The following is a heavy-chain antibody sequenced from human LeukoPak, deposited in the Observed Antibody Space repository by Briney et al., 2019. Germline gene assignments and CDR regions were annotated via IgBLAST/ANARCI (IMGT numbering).Heavy chain of an antibody. V-gene: IGHV4-59*01. Sequence: SETLSLTCTVSGGSISSYYWSWIRQPPGKGLEGIGYIYYSGSTDYNPSLKSRVTISVDTSKNQFSLKLSSVTAADTAVYYCARRYCSSTSCYPDAFDIWGQGTMVTVSS. J-gene: IGHJ3*02. D-gene: IGHD2-2*01. CDR3: ARRYCSSTSCYPDAFDI. CDR1: GGSISSYY. CDR2: IYYSGST.